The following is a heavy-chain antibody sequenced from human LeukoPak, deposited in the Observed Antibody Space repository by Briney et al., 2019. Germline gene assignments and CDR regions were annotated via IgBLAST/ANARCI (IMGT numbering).Heavy chain of an antibody. CDR2: ISSSSSYI. D-gene: IGHD3-22*01. V-gene: IGHV3-21*01. J-gene: IGHJ3*02. CDR1: GFTFSSYS. CDR3: ARDAVIVVKQAFDI. Sequence: GGSLRLSCAASGFTFSSYSMNWVRQAPGKGLEWVSSISSSSSYIYYADSAKGRFTISRDNAKNSLYLQMNSLRAEDTAVYYCARDAVIVVKQAFDIWGQGTMVTVSS.